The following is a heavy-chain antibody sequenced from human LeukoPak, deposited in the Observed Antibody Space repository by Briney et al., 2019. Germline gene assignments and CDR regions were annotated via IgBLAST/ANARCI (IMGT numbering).Heavy chain of an antibody. Sequence: GGSLRLSCAASGFTFSSYSMNWVRQAPGKGLECVSSISSSSSYIHYAGSVKGRFTISRDNAKNSLYLQMNSLRAEDTALYYCARVGDGDSFDYWGQGTLVTVSS. D-gene: IGHD3-10*01. CDR3: ARVGDGDSFDY. V-gene: IGHV3-21*01. CDR1: GFTFSSYS. CDR2: ISSSSSYI. J-gene: IGHJ4*02.